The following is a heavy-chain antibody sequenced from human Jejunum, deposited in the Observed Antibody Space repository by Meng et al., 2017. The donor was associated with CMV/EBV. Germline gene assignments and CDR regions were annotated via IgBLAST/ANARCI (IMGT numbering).Heavy chain of an antibody. Sequence: VQRVQVGAGVKKPGASVKVSCKASGYTFTSYDINWVRQGTGQGLEWMGWMNPNRGTTGYAQKFQGRVTMTRDTSISTAYMEMSSLRLEDTAVYYCARGRTVAGTGPLGLIDYWGQGTLVTVSS. V-gene: IGHV1-8*01. CDR1: GYTFTSYD. CDR3: ARGRTVAGTGPLGLIDY. D-gene: IGHD6-19*01. CDR2: MNPNRGTT. J-gene: IGHJ4*02.